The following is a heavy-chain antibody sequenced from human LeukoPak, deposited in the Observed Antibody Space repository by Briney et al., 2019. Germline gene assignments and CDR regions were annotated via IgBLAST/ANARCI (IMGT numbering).Heavy chain of an antibody. CDR3: ARDKGYYDSSGYYYYYMDV. J-gene: IGHJ6*03. Sequence: SETLPLTCTVSGASISSSTYYWGWIRQPPRKGLEWIGSIYYIGSTYYNPSLKSRVTISVDTSNNQFSLKLSSVTAADTAVYYCARDKGYYDSSGYYYYYMDVWGKGTTVTVSS. CDR2: IYYIGST. D-gene: IGHD3-22*01. V-gene: IGHV4-39*02. CDR1: GASISSSTYY.